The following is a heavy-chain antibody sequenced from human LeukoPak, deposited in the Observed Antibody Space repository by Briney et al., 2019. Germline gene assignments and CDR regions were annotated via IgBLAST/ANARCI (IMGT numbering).Heavy chain of an antibody. CDR1: GFTFSSYS. CDR2: ISSSSSTI. D-gene: IGHD3-10*01. V-gene: IGHV3-48*01. J-gene: IGHJ4*02. CDR3: ARDRYGSGSYYNADY. Sequence: AGGSLRLSCAASGFTFSSYSMNWVRQAPGKGLEWVSYISSSSSTIYYADSVKGRFTISRDNAKNSLYLQMNSLRAEDTAVYYCARDRYGSGSYYNADYWGQGTLVTVSS.